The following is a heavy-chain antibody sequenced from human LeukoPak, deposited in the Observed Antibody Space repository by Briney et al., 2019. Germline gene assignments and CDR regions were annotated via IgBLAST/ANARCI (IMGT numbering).Heavy chain of an antibody. V-gene: IGHV1-46*01. CDR3: ARDRHDYGEVDP. D-gene: IGHD4-17*01. CDR1: GYTFTSYY. CDR2: INPSGGST. Sequence: ASVKVSCTASGYTFTSYYMHWVRQAPGQGLEWMGVINPSGGSTNYAQKFQGRVTMTRDTSTNTVYMELSSLRSEDTAVYYCARDRHDYGEVDPWGQGTLVTVSS. J-gene: IGHJ5*02.